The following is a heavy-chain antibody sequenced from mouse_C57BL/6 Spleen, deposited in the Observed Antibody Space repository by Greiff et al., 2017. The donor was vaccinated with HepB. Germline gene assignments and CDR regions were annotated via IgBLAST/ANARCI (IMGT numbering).Heavy chain of an antibody. D-gene: IGHD2-1*01. CDR2: ISSGSSTI. J-gene: IGHJ2*01. Sequence: EVKLVESGGGLVKPGGSLKLSCAASGFTFSDYGMHWVRQAPEKGLEWVAYISSGSSTIYYADTVKGRFTISRDNAKNTLFLQMTSLRSEDTAMYYCAKGDYGNYDYWGQGTTLTVSS. V-gene: IGHV5-17*01. CDR1: GFTFSDYG. CDR3: AKGDYGNYDY.